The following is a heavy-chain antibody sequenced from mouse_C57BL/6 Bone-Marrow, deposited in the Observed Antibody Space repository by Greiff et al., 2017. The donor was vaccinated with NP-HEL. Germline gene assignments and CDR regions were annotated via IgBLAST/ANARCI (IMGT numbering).Heavy chain of an antibody. Sequence: QQPGAELVKPGASVKVFRKASCYPFPSYRMHRVKPRPGQGPEWDWRIYSSGCDSYYHQKFKGKATLAVDKSSSTAYMQLSSLTSEDSAVYYCAITIVTPFAYWGQGTLVTVSA. CDR2: IYSSGCDS. CDR1: CYPFPSYR. D-gene: IGHD2-5*01. V-gene: IGHV1-74*01. CDR3: AITIVTPFAY. J-gene: IGHJ3*01.